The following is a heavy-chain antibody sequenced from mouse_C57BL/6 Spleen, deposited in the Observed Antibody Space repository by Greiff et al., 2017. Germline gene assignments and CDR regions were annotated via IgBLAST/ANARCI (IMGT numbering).Heavy chain of an antibody. CDR1: GYTFTSYW. J-gene: IGHJ2*01. Sequence: QVQLQQPGAELVRPGSSVKLSCKASGYTFTSYWMHWVKQRPIQGLEWIGNIDPSDSETHYNQKFKDKATLTVDKSSSTAYMQLSSLTSEDSAVYNCAKTGTGYYFDYWGQGTTITVSS. CDR2: IDPSDSET. CDR3: AKTGTGYYFDY. V-gene: IGHV1-52*01. D-gene: IGHD4-1*01.